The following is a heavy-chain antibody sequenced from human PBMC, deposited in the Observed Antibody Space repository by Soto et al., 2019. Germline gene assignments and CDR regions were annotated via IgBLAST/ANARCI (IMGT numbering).Heavy chain of an antibody. V-gene: IGHV4-34*01. Sequence: QVQLQQWGAGLLKPSETLSLTCAVNGGSFTGYYGAWIRQSPEKGLEWIGEISHSGTTKYNPSLKSRVTISVDTSKNQFSLKLSSVTAADTGMYYCARNGGNTWSYFDSWGQGTVVTVSS. CDR1: GGSFTGYY. CDR3: ARNGGNTWSYFDS. J-gene: IGHJ4*02. D-gene: IGHD6-13*01. CDR2: ISHSGTT.